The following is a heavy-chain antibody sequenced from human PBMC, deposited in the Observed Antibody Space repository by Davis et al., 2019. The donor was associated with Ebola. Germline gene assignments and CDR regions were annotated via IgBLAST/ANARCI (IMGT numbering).Heavy chain of an antibody. V-gene: IGHV3-33*06. CDR3: ANIGSSTSKGPTDY. CDR2: VWFDGNTK. Sequence: GESLKISCAASAVTFNNYGIHWVRQAPGGGLEWVAAVWFDGNTKNYADSVKGRFTISRDNSKGTVYLQMNGLRADDTAVYYCANIGSSTSKGPTDYWGQGILVTVSS. J-gene: IGHJ4*02. D-gene: IGHD4-11*01. CDR1: AVTFNNYG.